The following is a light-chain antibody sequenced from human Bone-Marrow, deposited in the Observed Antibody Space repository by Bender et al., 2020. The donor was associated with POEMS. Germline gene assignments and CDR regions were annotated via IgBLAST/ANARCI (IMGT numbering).Light chain of an antibody. CDR1: SGSIVSNY. V-gene: IGLV6-57*02. Sequence: NFMLTQPHSVSASPGKTVTISCTGSSGSIVSNYVQWYQQRPGSAPATVIYEDNQRPSGVPDRFSGSVDSSSNSASLTISGLETEDEADYFCQSHDSRYHVVFGGGTKLTVL. CDR2: EDN. J-gene: IGLJ2*01. CDR3: QSHDSRYHVV.